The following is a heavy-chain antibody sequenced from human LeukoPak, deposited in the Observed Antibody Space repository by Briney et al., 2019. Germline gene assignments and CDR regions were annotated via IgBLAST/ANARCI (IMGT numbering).Heavy chain of an antibody. V-gene: IGHV3-23*01. D-gene: IGHD2-2*01. CDR2: ISDSGGSS. Sequence: GGSLRLSCAASGFTFSSYAMSWVRQAPGKGLEWVSAISDSGGSSYYADSLKGRFTISRDNSKNTLYLQMNSLRAEDTAVYYCAHGSMYQLDYWGQGTLVTVSS. CDR1: GFTFSSYA. J-gene: IGHJ4*02. CDR3: AHGSMYQLDY.